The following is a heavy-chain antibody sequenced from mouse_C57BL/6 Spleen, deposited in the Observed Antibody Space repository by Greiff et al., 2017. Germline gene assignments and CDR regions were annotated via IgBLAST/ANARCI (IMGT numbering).Heavy chain of an antibody. D-gene: IGHD1-1*01. CDR1: GFTFSDYY. V-gene: IGHV5-16*01. CDR2: INYDGSST. CDR3: ARYGSSSFDY. J-gene: IGHJ2*01. Sequence: EVKLVESEGGLVQPGSSMKLSCTASGFTFSDYYMAWVRQVPEKGLEWVANINYDGSSTYYLDSLKSRCIISRDNAKNMLYLQMSSLKSEDTATYYCARYGSSSFDYWGQGTTLTVSS.